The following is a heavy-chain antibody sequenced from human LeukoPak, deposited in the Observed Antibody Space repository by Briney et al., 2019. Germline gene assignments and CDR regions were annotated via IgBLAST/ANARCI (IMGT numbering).Heavy chain of an antibody. D-gene: IGHD3-16*01. J-gene: IGHJ3*02. CDR2: ISLDGGRT. V-gene: IGHV3-43*01. Sequence: PGGSLRLSCAALGFTVDGYTMHWARHAGGKGMEWVSLISLDGGRTYYAASVKGPFTISRDNSKNSLYLQMNSLRTEDTALYYCAKVGEGGQSQEIWGQGTMVTVSS. CDR3: AKVGEGGQSQEI. CDR1: GFTVDGYT.